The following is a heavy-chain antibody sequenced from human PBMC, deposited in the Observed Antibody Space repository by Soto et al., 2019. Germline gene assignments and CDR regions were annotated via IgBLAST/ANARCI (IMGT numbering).Heavy chain of an antibody. V-gene: IGHV3-23*01. CDR2: ISGSGGST. CDR3: AKDRYCSSTSCYAGYY. Sequence: EVQLLESGGGLVQPGGSLRLSCAASGFPFSSYAMSWLRQAPGKGLEWVSGISGSGGSTSVADSVKGRFTISRDNYKNTLYLQMNSLRAEDTAVYYCAKDRYCSSTSCYAGYYWGQGTLVTVFS. D-gene: IGHD2-2*01. J-gene: IGHJ4*02. CDR1: GFPFSSYA.